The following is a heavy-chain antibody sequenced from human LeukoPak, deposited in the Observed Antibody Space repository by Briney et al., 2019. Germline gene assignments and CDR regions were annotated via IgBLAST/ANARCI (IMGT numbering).Heavy chain of an antibody. V-gene: IGHV3-11*05. Sequence: GGSLRLSCAAFEFTFSDYYMSWVRQAPGKGLEWVSYITSSGSYTNYADSVKGRFTISRDNAKNSLCLQMNSLRAEDTAVYYCARGPDRSGYYSLDCWGRGTLVTVSS. CDR3: ARGPDRSGYYSLDC. CDR1: EFTFSDYY. J-gene: IGHJ4*02. D-gene: IGHD3-22*01. CDR2: ITSSGSYT.